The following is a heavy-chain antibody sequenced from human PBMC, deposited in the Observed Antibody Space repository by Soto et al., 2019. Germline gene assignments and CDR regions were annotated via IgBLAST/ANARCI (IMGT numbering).Heavy chain of an antibody. CDR3: AHYSSGRAFDI. J-gene: IGHJ3*02. D-gene: IGHD6-19*01. Sequence: SETLCVRWGVEGGSFGGYGGSWIRQPPGKGLEWIGEINHSGSTNYNPSLKSRVTISVDTSKNQFSLKLSSVTAADTAVYYCAHYSSGRAFDIRGQGTMVTVSS. CDR2: INHSGST. V-gene: IGHV4-34*01. CDR1: GGSFGGYG.